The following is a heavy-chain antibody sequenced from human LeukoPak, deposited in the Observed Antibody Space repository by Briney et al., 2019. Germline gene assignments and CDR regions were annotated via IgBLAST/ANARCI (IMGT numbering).Heavy chain of an antibody. CDR1: GFTLSSYA. D-gene: IGHD3-22*01. Sequence: PGGSLRLSCAASGFTLSSYAMSWVRQAPGKGLEWVSAISGSGGSTYYADSVKGRFTISRDNSKNTLYLQMNSLRAEDTAVYYCAKRTRYYYDSSGGDYWGQGTLVTVSS. V-gene: IGHV3-23*01. CDR3: AKRTRYYYDSSGGDY. J-gene: IGHJ4*02. CDR2: ISGSGGST.